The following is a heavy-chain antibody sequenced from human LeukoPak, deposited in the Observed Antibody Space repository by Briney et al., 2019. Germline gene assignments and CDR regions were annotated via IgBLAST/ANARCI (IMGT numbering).Heavy chain of an antibody. CDR3: ARVVRGVVTSNWFDP. Sequence: PSETLSLTCTVSGDSLNTYYWTWIRQTPGKELEWIGFVASSGTSNYNPSPKSRVSISIDTSKNQFSLALTSVTPADTAVYYCARVVRGVVTSNWFDPWGQGTLVSVSS. V-gene: IGHV4-59*01. CDR1: GDSLNTYY. CDR2: VASSGTS. J-gene: IGHJ5*02. D-gene: IGHD2-21*02.